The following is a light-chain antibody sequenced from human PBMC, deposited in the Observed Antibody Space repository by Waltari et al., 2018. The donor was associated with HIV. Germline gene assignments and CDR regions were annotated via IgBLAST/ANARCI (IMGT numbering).Light chain of an antibody. J-gene: IGLJ3*02. Sequence: QSVLTQPPSASGTPGQRVTISCSGSSSNVVTNYVNWYKQLPGTAPELVIYHNIQGPLGVPDRFSGSKSGTSASLAISGLRSEDEADYYCATWDDSLSSWLFGGGTRLSVL. CDR2: HNI. V-gene: IGLV1-47*01. CDR1: SSNVVTNY. CDR3: ATWDDSLSSWL.